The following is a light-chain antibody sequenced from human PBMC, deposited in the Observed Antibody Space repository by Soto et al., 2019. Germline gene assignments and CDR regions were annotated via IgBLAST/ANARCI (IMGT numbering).Light chain of an antibody. CDR3: SSHSSSSTLVV. V-gene: IGLV2-14*03. J-gene: IGLJ2*01. CDR2: DVI. Sequence: QSALSQPASMSGSPGQSITISCTGTSSDVGGYNYVSWYRQHPGKAPKLIIYDVIHRPSEVSNRFSGSKSGNTASLTIPGLQAEDEADYYCSSHSSSSTLVVFGGGTKLTVL. CDR1: SSDVGGYNY.